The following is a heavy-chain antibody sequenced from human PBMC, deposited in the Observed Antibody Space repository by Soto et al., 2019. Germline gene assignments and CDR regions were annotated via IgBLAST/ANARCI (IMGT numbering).Heavy chain of an antibody. CDR1: GYTFTSYG. J-gene: IGHJ4*02. V-gene: IGHV1-18*01. D-gene: IGHD2-21*02. CDR2: ISAYNGNT. Sequence: QVQLVQSGAEVRKPGASVKVSCKASGYTFTSYGISWVRQAPGQGLEWMGWISAYNGNTNYAQKLQGRVTMTTDTSTSTAYMELRSLRSDDTAVYYCARGNTYCCGDCSTYYFDYWGQGTLVTVSS. CDR3: ARGNTYCCGDCSTYYFDY.